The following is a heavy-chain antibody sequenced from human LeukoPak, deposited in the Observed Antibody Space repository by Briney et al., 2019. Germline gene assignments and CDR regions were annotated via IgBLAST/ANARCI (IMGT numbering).Heavy chain of an antibody. D-gene: IGHD2-2*01. CDR2: IKQAASET. CDR3: ARYYCGTSTTCYMFDF. V-gene: IGHV3-7*01. CDR1: GFTFSSYW. J-gene: IGHJ4*02. Sequence: GGSLRLSCAASGFTFSSYWMTWVRQAPGKGLEWVAIIKQAASETYYVGSVKGRFTISRDNAKNSLYLQMSSLRADDTAVYHCARYYCGTSTTCYMFDFWGQGTLVTVS.